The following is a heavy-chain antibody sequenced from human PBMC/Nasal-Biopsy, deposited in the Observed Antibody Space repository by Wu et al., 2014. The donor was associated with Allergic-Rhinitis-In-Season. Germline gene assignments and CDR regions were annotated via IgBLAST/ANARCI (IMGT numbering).Heavy chain of an antibody. CDR2: ISSSGSTV. CDR3: AREGLGGSGLVDI. D-gene: IGHD3-10*01. V-gene: IGHV3-11*04. CDR1: GFTFSDYQ. Sequence: LRLSCAASGFTFSDYQMTWIRQAPGKGLEWVSYISSSGSTVDYADSVKGRFTISRDNSKNTLYLQMNSLRAEDTAVYYCAREGLGGSGLVDIWGQGTMVTVSS. J-gene: IGHJ3*02.